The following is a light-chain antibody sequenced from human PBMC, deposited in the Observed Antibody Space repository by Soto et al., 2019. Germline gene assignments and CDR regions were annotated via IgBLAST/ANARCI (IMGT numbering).Light chain of an antibody. CDR3: QQYNSYSEA. CDR2: DAS. J-gene: IGKJ1*01. V-gene: IGKV1-5*01. Sequence: DIQMTQSPSTLSASVGARVPITCRASQSISSWLAWYPQKPGKAPKLLIYDASSLESGVPSRFSGSGSGTEFTLTISSLQPDDFATYYCQQYNSYSEAFGQGTKVDI. CDR1: QSISSW.